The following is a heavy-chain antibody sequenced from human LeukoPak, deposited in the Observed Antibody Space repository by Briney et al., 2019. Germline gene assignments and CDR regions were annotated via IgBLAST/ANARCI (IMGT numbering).Heavy chain of an antibody. V-gene: IGHV4-34*01. D-gene: IGHD3-3*01. CDR3: ARDLGDYWSGFRSYFFDY. CDR2: INHSGST. CDR1: GGSFSGYY. Sequence: SETLSLTCAVYGGSFSGYYWSWIRQPPGKGLEWIGEINHSGSTNYNPSLKSRVTISVDTSKNQFSLKLSSVTAADTAVCYCARDLGDYWSGFRSYFFDYWGQGTLVTVSS. J-gene: IGHJ4*02.